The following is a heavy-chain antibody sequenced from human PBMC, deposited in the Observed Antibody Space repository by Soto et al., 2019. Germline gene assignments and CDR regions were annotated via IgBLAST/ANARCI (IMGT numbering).Heavy chain of an antibody. CDR1: GGSISSGTYS. J-gene: IGHJ3*02. Sequence: QLQLQESGSGLVKPSQTLSLTCAVSGGSISSGTYSWSWIRQPPGEGLEWIGYIFHSGHTYHNPSLKSRVTISIDTSKNQFSLKLSSVTAADTAVYYCVRDGDYYDSAGYLTIWGQGTMVTVSS. V-gene: IGHV4-30-2*01. CDR3: VRDGDYYDSAGYLTI. CDR2: IFHSGHT. D-gene: IGHD3-22*01.